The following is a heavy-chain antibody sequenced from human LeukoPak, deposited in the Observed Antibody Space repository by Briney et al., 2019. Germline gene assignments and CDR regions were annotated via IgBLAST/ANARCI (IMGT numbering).Heavy chain of an antibody. D-gene: IGHD3-9*01. Sequence: ASVKVSCKASGYTFTSYDINWVRHATGQGLEWMGWMNPNSGNTGYAQKFQGRVTMTRNTSISTAYMELSSLRSEDTAVYYCARGTRYFDWLLRNYCYYYYMDVWGKGTTVTVSS. CDR3: ARGTRYFDWLLRNYCYYYYMDV. CDR2: MNPNSGNT. J-gene: IGHJ6*03. V-gene: IGHV1-8*01. CDR1: GYTFTSYD.